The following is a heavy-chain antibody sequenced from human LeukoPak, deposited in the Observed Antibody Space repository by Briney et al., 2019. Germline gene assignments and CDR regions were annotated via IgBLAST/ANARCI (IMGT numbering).Heavy chain of an antibody. D-gene: IGHD6-13*01. V-gene: IGHV3-23*01. Sequence: GGSLRLSCAASGFTFSNFAMMWVRQAPGTGLQWVSTITGYGATFYADSVRGRFTIFRDTSMNTLFLQMNGLGAEDTAVYYCAKGAAAGKVDWFDPWGQGTLVTVSS. CDR2: ITGYGAT. CDR3: AKGAAAGKVDWFDP. J-gene: IGHJ5*02. CDR1: GFTFSNFA.